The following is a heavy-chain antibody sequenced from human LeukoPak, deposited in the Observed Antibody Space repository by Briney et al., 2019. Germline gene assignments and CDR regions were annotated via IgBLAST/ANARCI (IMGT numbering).Heavy chain of an antibody. D-gene: IGHD1-7*01. CDR3: ARDGGGTFPGAFDI. CDR1: GDTFTGYY. Sequence: ASVKVSCKASGDTFTGYYIHWVRQAPGQGLECMGWINPNSGGTNYAQKFQGRVSMTRDRSISTAYMELNRLRFGDTAVYYCARDGGGTFPGAFDIWGQGTMVTVSS. V-gene: IGHV1-2*02. J-gene: IGHJ3*02. CDR2: INPNSGGT.